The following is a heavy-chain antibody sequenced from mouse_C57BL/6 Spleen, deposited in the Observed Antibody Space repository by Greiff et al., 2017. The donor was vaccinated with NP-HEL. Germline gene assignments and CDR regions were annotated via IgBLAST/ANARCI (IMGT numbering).Heavy chain of an antibody. V-gene: IGHV1-81*01. CDR2: IYPRSGNT. J-gene: IGHJ2*01. CDR1: GYTFTSYG. CDR3: AKGIAADWYY. Sequence: QVQLKQSGAELARPGASVKLSCKASGYTFTSYGISWVKQRTGQGLEWIGEIYPRSGNTYYNEKFKGKATLTADKSSSTAYMELRSLTSEDSAVYFCAKGIAADWYYWGQGTTLTVSS.